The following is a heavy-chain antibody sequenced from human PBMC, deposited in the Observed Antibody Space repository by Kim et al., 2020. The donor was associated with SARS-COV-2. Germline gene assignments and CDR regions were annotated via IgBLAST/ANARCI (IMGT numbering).Heavy chain of an antibody. Sequence: GGSLRLSCAASGFTFSSYSMNWVRQAPGKGLEWVSYISSSSSTIYYADSVKGRFTISRDNAKNSLYLQMNSLRDEDTAVYYCARDAQPSRYDILTGYYIYGMDVWGQGTTVTVSS. CDR3: ARDAQPSRYDILTGYYIYGMDV. V-gene: IGHV3-48*02. J-gene: IGHJ6*02. CDR2: ISSSSSTI. D-gene: IGHD3-9*01. CDR1: GFTFSSYS.